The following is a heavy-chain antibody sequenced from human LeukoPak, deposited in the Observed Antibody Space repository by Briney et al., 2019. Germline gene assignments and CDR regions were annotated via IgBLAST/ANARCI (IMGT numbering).Heavy chain of an antibody. V-gene: IGHV4-39*07. CDR3: ASRGVATILR. J-gene: IGHJ1*01. Sequence: PWETLSLTCTVSGGSISSSSYDWGWIRQPPGKGLEWIGEINHSGSTNYNPSVKSRVTISVDTSKNVCSLKLRSVTAADTAVYYCASRGVATILRWGQGPLLTVPS. CDR2: INHSGST. CDR1: GGSISSSSYD. D-gene: IGHD5-12*01.